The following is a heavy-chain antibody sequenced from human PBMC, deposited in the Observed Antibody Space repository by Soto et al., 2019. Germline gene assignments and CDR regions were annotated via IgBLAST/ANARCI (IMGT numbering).Heavy chain of an antibody. V-gene: IGHV1-18*01. Sequence: ASAKVSCKASGYTLTCYGIRWVRQAPGQGLEWMGWISAYNGNTNYAQKLQGRVTMTTDTSTSTAYMELRSLISDHTAVYFCDRVTASEYWGQGTLVPVTP. J-gene: IGHJ4*02. D-gene: IGHD2-21*02. CDR1: GYTLTCYG. CDR3: DRVTASEY. CDR2: ISAYNGNT.